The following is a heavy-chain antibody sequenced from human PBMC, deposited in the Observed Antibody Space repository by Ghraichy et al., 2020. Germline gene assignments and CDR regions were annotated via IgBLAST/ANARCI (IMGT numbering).Heavy chain of an antibody. CDR3: ARDGGYCGGDCYAFDY. Sequence: SETLSLTCTVSGGSISSYYWSWIRQPAGKGLEWIGRIYTSGSTNYNPFLKSRVTMSVDTSKNQFSLKLSSVTAADTAVYYCARDGGYCGGDCYAFDYWGQGTLVTVSS. V-gene: IGHV4-4*07. CDR1: GGSISSYY. D-gene: IGHD2-21*02. J-gene: IGHJ4*02. CDR2: IYTSGST.